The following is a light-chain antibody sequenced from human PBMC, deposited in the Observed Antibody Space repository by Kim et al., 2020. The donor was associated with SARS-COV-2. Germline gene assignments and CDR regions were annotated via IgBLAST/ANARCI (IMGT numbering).Light chain of an antibody. CDR1: TSNAGSNT. Sequence: GQAVTISCPGTTSNAGSNTLIWSQQPPGTAPKLLIYSNNRRPPGVPDRFSGSKSGTSASLAISGLQSEDEADYYCAAWDDSLNGVVFGGGTQLTVL. V-gene: IGLV1-44*01. J-gene: IGLJ2*01. CDR3: AAWDDSLNGVV. CDR2: SNN.